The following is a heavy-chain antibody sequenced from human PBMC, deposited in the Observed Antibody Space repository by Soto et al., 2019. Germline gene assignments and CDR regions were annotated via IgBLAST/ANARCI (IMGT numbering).Heavy chain of an antibody. CDR1: GFAFDNYA. J-gene: IGHJ6*02. Sequence: GGSLRLSCAASGFAFDNYAMHWVRQAPGKGLEGVALTSRDGGKRYYTDSVKGRFTISRDNSQNTLYLQINSLRTEDTAVYYCAREAEPAVGPAYYNFYGMDVWGQGTTVTVSS. CDR2: TSRDGGKR. D-gene: IGHD3-10*01. V-gene: IGHV3-30-3*01. CDR3: AREAEPAVGPAYYNFYGMDV.